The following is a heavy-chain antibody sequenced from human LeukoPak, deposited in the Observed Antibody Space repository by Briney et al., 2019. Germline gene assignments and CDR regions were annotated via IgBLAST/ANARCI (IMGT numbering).Heavy chain of an antibody. CDR3: AGGGVDTAMLDY. V-gene: IGHV4-38-2*02. J-gene: IGHJ4*02. D-gene: IGHD5-18*01. CDR2: IYHSGST. Sequence: SETLSLTCTVSGYSISSGYYWVWIRQPPGKGLEWIGSIYHSGSTYYNPSLKSRVTISVDTSKNQFSLKLSSVTAADTAVYYCAGGGVDTAMLDYWGQGTLVTVSS. CDR1: GYSISSGYY.